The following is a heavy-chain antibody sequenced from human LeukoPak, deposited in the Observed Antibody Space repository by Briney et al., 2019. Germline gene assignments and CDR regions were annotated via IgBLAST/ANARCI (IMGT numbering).Heavy chain of an antibody. Sequence: GGSLRLSCSASGFTFSSYAMHWVRQAPGKGLEYVSAISSNGGSTYYADSVKRRFTISRDNSKNTLYLQMNSLRAEDTAVYYCARSGYCSSTSCYPRHYYYYGMDVWGKGTTVTVSS. D-gene: IGHD2-2*01. CDR3: ARSGYCSSTSCYPRHYYYYGMDV. CDR1: GFTFSSYA. CDR2: ISSNGGST. J-gene: IGHJ6*04. V-gene: IGHV3-64*04.